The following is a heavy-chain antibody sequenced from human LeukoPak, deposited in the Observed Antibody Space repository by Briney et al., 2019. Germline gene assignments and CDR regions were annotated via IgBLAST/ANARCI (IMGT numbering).Heavy chain of an antibody. D-gene: IGHD4-17*01. Sequence: SETLSLTCTVSGGSFSNYYWSWIRKPPGKGLEWVGYIHSIGRTSYNPSLRSRVTILIHTPRARFSLRLRPVTAAHASVYLCTRGVESSSMTTSAWFDNLGQGRLVTVSS. V-gene: IGHV4-59*01. CDR1: GGSFSNYY. CDR3: TRGVESSSMTTSAWFDN. J-gene: IGHJ5*02. CDR2: IHSIGRT.